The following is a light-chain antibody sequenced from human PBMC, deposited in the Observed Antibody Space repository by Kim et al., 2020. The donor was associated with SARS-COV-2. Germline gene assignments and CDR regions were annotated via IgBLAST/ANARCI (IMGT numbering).Light chain of an antibody. CDR2: GKN. J-gene: IGLJ2*01. Sequence: ALGQTVRVTMQGDIPSSYYPSWYQQKPGQPPVLVIYGKNNRPSGIPGRISGSSSGNTASLTITGAQAEDEADYYCNSRDSSGNHLVFGGGTQLTVL. V-gene: IGLV3-19*01. CDR1: IPSSYY. CDR3: NSRDSSGNHLV.